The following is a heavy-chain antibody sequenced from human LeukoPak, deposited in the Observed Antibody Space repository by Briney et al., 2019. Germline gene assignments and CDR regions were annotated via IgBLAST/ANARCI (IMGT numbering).Heavy chain of an antibody. CDR1: GFTFSSYS. CDR2: ITSSSGYI. D-gene: IGHD2-21*02. Sequence: GGSLRLSCAASGFTFSSYSMNWVRQAPGKGLEWVSSITSSSGYIYHADSVKGRSTISRDNAKNSLYLQMNSLRAEDTAVYYCARVGGDGYYYYYYMDVWGKGTTVTVSS. J-gene: IGHJ6*03. CDR3: ARVGGDGYYYYYYMDV. V-gene: IGHV3-21*01.